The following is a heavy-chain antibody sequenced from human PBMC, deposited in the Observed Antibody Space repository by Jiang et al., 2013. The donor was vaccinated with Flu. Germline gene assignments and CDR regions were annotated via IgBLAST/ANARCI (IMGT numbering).Heavy chain of an antibody. Sequence: NYYWAWIRQPPGRGWSGLGVSFYSGSTYYNPSLKSRVTISIDTSRNQFSLNLNSVTAADTAVYYCARGPGGTGYFAHYYWGQGTLVTVSS. CDR2: SFYSGST. J-gene: IGHJ4*02. CDR1: NYY. CDR3: ARGPGGTGYFAHYY. D-gene: IGHD2-8*02. V-gene: IGHV4-39*07.